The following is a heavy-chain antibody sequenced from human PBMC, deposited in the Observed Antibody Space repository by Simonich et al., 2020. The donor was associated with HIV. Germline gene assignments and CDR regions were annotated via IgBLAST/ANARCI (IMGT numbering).Heavy chain of an antibody. J-gene: IGHJ1*01. V-gene: IGHV4-34*01. CDR3: ARLTAGGLGEYFQH. Sequence: QVQLQQWGAGLLKPSETLSLTCAVYGGSFSGYYWCWIRQPPGKGLGWIGEINHKGSTHYNPSLKSRVTISVDTSKNQFSLKLSSVTAADTAVYYCARLTAGGLGEYFQHWGQGTLVTVSS. CDR1: GGSFSGYY. D-gene: IGHD6-13*01. CDR2: INHKGST.